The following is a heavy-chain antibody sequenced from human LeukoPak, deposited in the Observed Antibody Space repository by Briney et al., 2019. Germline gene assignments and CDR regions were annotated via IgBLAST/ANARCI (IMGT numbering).Heavy chain of an antibody. CDR1: GFTFSSYA. J-gene: IGHJ4*02. Sequence: PGGSLRLSCAASGFTFSSYAMSWVRQAPGKGLEWVSAISGSGGSTYYADSVKGRFTISRDNSKNTLYLQMNSLRAEDTAVYYCATCITGTMSPDDYWGQGTLVTVSS. D-gene: IGHD1-20*01. V-gene: IGHV3-23*01. CDR2: ISGSGGST. CDR3: ATCITGTMSPDDY.